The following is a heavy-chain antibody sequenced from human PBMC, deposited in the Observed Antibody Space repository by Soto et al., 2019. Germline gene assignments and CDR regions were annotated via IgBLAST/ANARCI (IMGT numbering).Heavy chain of an antibody. Sequence: PWVSLRLSCVASGFTFSTSYMGWVRQAPGKGLECVSIIYTGDTTYYADSVKGRFTISRDNSKNTIYLQMNSLRAEDTAVYYCARGSTSPSRFGYWGQGTQVTVSS. CDR3: ARGSTSPSRFGY. V-gene: IGHV3-53*01. J-gene: IGHJ4*02. D-gene: IGHD2-2*01. CDR1: GFTFSTSY. CDR2: IYTGDTT.